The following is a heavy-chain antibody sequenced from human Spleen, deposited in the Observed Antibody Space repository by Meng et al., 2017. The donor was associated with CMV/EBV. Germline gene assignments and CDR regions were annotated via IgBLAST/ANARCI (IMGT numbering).Heavy chain of an antibody. D-gene: IGHD1-26*01. J-gene: IGHJ1*01. Sequence: QVQLQESGPGLVKPSETLSLTCTVSGDSISSNSYYWGWIRQPPGKGLEWIASIDYSGITFQNPSLKSRLTTSVDTSKNQFSLQLRFVTAADTAVYYCARHRGNYYQSFLHWGQGTLVTVSS. CDR2: IDYSGIT. CDR1: GDSISSNSYY. V-gene: IGHV4-39*01. CDR3: ARHRGNYYQSFLH.